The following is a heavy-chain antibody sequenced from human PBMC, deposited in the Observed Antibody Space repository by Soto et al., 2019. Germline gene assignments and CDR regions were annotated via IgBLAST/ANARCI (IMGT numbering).Heavy chain of an antibody. CDR1: GFTFSGYA. CDR3: ARETSGSGSPLYYFDY. V-gene: IGHV3-30-3*01. D-gene: IGHD3-10*01. J-gene: IGHJ4*02. CDR2: ISNDGSNK. Sequence: AGGSLRLSCAASGFTFSGYAMHWVRQAPGKGLEWVAIISNDGSNKYYADSVKGRFTISRDNSKHTLYLQMNSLRAEDTAVYNCARETSGSGSPLYYFDYWGQGTPVTVSS.